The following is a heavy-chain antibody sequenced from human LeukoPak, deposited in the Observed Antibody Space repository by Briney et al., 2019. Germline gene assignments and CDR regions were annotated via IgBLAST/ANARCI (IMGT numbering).Heavy chain of an antibody. D-gene: IGHD5-12*01. CDR1: GYSISSGYY. V-gene: IGHV4-61*02. CDR2: IYTSGST. Sequence: SETLSLTCTVSGYSISSGYYWSWIRQPAGKGLEWIGRIYTSGSTNYNPSLKSRVTISVDTSKNQFSLKLSSVTAADTAVYYCARDYVVATANWFDPWGQGTLVTVSS. CDR3: ARDYVVATANWFDP. J-gene: IGHJ5*02.